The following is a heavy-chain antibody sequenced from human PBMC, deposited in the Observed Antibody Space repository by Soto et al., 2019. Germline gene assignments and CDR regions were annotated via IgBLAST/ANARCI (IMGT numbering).Heavy chain of an antibody. J-gene: IGHJ6*02. V-gene: IGHV1-18*01. CDR2: ISDYNGNT. CDR3: AREGYYSGSGTCSPPRYYGMDV. D-gene: IGHD3-10*01. CDR1: GYTFSSYG. Sequence: QVQLVQSGAEVKRAGASVKVSCKASGYTFSSYGLSWVRQTPGQGLEWMGWISDYNGNTHYAQKFQGRVIMTTDTSTRTAYMELRCLRSDDAAVYFCAREGYYSGSGTCSPPRYYGMDVWGQGTTVSVSS.